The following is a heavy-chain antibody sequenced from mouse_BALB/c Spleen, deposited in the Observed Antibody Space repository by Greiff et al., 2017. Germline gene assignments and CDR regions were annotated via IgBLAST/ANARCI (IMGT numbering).Heavy chain of an antibody. D-gene: IGHD1-1*01. J-gene: IGHJ1*01. Sequence: EVQVVESGGGLVKPGGSLKLSCAASGFTFSSYAMSWVRQTPEKRLEWVASISSGGSTYYPDSVKGRFTISRDNARNILYLQMSSLRSEDTAMYYCARFYYGSSYWYFDVWGAGTTVTVSS. CDR3: ARFYYGSSYWYFDV. CDR2: ISSGGST. CDR1: GFTFSSYA. V-gene: IGHV5-6-5*01.